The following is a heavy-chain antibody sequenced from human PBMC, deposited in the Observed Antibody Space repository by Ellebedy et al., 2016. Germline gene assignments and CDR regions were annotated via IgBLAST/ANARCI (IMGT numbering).Heavy chain of an antibody. V-gene: IGHV1-24*01. CDR2: FDPEAGEA. Sequence: ASVKVSCKVSGYTLTKLSIHWVRQAPGKGIEWMGGFDPEAGEAIYAKRFQGRVTLIDDTSTDTAYMELSSLRSEDTAIYYCATVENSHWLGYWGQGTLVTVSS. CDR3: ATVENSHWLGY. J-gene: IGHJ4*02. CDR1: GYTLTKLS. D-gene: IGHD1-1*01.